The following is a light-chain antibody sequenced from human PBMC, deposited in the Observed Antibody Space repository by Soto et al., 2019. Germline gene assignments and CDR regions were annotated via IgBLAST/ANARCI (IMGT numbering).Light chain of an antibody. CDR3: QHHNSYSQT. V-gene: IGKV1-5*01. CDR1: QSIRHY. Sequence: DIQMTQSPPTLPASVGDRVTITCRASQSIRHYLAWYQQMPGKAPKLLIYGASTLQSGVPSRFSGSGSGTEFTHTISSLQPDDFGTYFCQHHNSYSQTFGQGTKVDIK. CDR2: GAS. J-gene: IGKJ1*01.